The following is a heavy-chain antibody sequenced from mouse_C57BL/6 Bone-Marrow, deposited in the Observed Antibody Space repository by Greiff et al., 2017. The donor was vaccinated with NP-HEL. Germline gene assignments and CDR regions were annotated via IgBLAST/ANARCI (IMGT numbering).Heavy chain of an antibody. CDR1: YFAFIACA. CDR3: ARSYITAVVA. J-gene: IGHJ1*03. CDR2: FTTYSDAT. V-gene: IGHV1-49*01. D-gene: IGHD1-1*01. Sequence: LVESGAELVRPGSSVKLSCKASYFAFIACAMHWVKQRPGHGLEWIGSFTTYSDATDYSENFKGKATLTVNTSSSTAYMELSSLTSEDSAVYYCARSYITAVVAGGKGTTVTVSS.